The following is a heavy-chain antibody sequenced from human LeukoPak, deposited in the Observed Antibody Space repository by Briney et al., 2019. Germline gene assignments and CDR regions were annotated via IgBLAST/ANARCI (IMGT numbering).Heavy chain of an antibody. J-gene: IGHJ3*02. D-gene: IGHD3-22*01. CDR1: GFTFSFYT. CDR3: ARGDYDSSGYWNHDAFHI. Sequence: GGSLRLSCAASGFTFSFYTINWVRQAPGKGLEWVSSISCSSSYIYYAASLKGRFTISRDNAKNSLYLQMNSLRAEDTAVYYCARGDYDSSGYWNHDAFHIWGQGTTVTVSS. V-gene: IGHV3-21*06. CDR2: ISCSSSYI.